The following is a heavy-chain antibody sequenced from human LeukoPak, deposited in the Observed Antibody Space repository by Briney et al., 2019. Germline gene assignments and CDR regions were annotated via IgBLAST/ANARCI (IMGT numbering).Heavy chain of an antibody. CDR1: GFTFSIYS. V-gene: IGHV3-48*01. Sequence: GGSLRLSCAAPGFTFSIYSMNWVRQPPGKGLEWVSYISSSSSTIYYADSVKGRFTISRDNAKNSLYLQMNSLRAEDTAVYYCARALWFGETFPAYWGQGTLVTVSS. J-gene: IGHJ4*02. D-gene: IGHD3-10*01. CDR3: ARALWFGETFPAY. CDR2: ISSSSSTI.